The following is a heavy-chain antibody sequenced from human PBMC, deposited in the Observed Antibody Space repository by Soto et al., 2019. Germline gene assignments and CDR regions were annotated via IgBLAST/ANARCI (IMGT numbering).Heavy chain of an antibody. V-gene: IGHV3-30*18. CDR3: AKDITVGCSRWGYYYYYGLDV. J-gene: IGHJ6*02. CDR1: GFTFSSYG. Sequence: QVQLVESGGGVVQPGRSLRLSCAASGFTFSSYGMHWVRQAPGKGLEWVAVISYDGSNKYYADSVKGRLTISRDNSKNTLYLQMNSLRAEDTAVYYCAKDITVGCSRWGYYYYYGLDVWGQGTTVTVSS. CDR2: ISYDGSNK. D-gene: IGHD6-19*01.